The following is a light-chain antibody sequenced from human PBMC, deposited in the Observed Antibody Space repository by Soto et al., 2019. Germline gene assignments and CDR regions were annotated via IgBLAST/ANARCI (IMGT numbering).Light chain of an antibody. Sequence: QSALTQPAPVSGSPGQSITISCTGTSSDVGGYNYVSWYQQHPGKAPKLMIYDVSNRPSGVSNRFSGSKSGNTASLTISGLQAEDEADYYCSSYTSSSTVVFAGGTKVTVL. CDR2: DVS. CDR1: SSDVGGYNY. V-gene: IGLV2-14*01. J-gene: IGLJ2*01. CDR3: SSYTSSSTVV.